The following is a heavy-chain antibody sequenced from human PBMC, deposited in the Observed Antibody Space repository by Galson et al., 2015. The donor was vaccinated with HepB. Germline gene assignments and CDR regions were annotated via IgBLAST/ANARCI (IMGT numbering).Heavy chain of an antibody. CDR2: ISGSGGST. V-gene: IGHV3-23*01. Sequence: SLRLSCAASGFTFSSYAMSWVRQAPGKGLEWVSAISGSGGSTYYADSVKGRFTISRDNSKNTLYLQMNSLRAEDTAVYYCAKDSILLWFGDSFDYWGQGTLVTVSS. D-gene: IGHD3-10*01. CDR3: AKDSILLWFGDSFDY. J-gene: IGHJ4*02. CDR1: GFTFSSYA.